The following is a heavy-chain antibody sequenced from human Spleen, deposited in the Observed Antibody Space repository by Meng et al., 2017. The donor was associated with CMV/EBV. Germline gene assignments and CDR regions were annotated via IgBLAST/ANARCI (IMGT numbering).Heavy chain of an antibody. Sequence: GESLKISCKSSGYNFANYWIGWVRQMPGKGLEWMGIIYPADSDTRSSPSFQVQVTISAAKPITTAYLQSSSLKASDTAMYYCARGAAKYSSSGYGMDVWGQGTTVTVSS. CDR3: ARGAAKYSSSGYGMDV. CDR2: IYPADSDT. D-gene: IGHD6-6*01. V-gene: IGHV5-51*04. J-gene: IGHJ6*02. CDR1: GYNFANYW.